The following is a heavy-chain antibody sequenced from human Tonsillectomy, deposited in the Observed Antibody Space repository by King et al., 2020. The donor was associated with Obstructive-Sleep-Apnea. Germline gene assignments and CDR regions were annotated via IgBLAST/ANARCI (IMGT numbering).Heavy chain of an antibody. V-gene: IGHV3-30*02. CDR2: IRYDGSNQ. J-gene: IGHJ4*02. Sequence: VQLVESGGGVVQPGGSLRLSCAASGFTFSSYGMHWVRQAPGKGLEWVAFIRYDGSNQYYADSVKGRFTISRDNSKNTLYLQMNSLRAEDTAVYYCAKDGPWVWQQQPRSLEYWGQGTLVTVSS. D-gene: IGHD6-13*01. CDR1: GFTFSSYG. CDR3: AKDGPWVWQQQPRSLEY.